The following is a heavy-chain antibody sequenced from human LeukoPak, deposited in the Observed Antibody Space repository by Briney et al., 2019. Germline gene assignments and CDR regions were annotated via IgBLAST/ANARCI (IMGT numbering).Heavy chain of an antibody. Sequence: SLRLSCAASGFTFDDYAMHSVRQAPGKGREWVSGISRNSGSIGYADSVKGRFTISRDNAKNSLYLQMNSLRAEDTVLYYCAKDSGSYVGYLDYWGQGTLVTVSS. CDR2: ISRNSGSI. D-gene: IGHD1-26*01. CDR3: AKDSGSYVGYLDY. V-gene: IGHV3-9*01. J-gene: IGHJ4*02. CDR1: GFTFDDYA.